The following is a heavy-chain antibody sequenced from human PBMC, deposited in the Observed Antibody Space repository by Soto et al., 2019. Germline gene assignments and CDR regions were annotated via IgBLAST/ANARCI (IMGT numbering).Heavy chain of an antibody. CDR2: ISSSSSTI. V-gene: IGHV3-48*01. D-gene: IGHD3-22*01. Sequence: HPGGSLRLSCAASGFTFSSYSMNWVRQAPGKGLEWVSYISSSSSTIYYADSVKGRFTISRDNAKNSLYLQMNSLRAEDTAVYYCARGRRDYYDSSGVAFDIWGQGTMVTVSS. J-gene: IGHJ3*02. CDR3: ARGRRDYYDSSGVAFDI. CDR1: GFTFSSYS.